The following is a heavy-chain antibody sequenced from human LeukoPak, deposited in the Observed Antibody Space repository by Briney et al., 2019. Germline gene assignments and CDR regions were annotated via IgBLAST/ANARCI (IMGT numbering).Heavy chain of an antibody. Sequence: SETLSLTCAVYGGSFSGYYWSWIRQPPGKGLEWIGEINHSGSPNYNPSLKSRVTISVDTSKNQFSLKLSSVTAADTAVYYCARAVRITMVRGPPAPFDYWGQGTLVTVSS. D-gene: IGHD3-10*01. CDR1: GGSFSGYY. CDR3: ARAVRITMVRGPPAPFDY. V-gene: IGHV4-34*01. CDR2: INHSGSP. J-gene: IGHJ4*02.